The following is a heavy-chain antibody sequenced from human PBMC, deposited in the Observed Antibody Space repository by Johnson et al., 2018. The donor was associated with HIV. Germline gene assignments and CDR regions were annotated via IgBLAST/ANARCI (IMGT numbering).Heavy chain of an antibody. CDR1: GFTFSIYG. CDR2: ISYDGSNK. J-gene: IGHJ3*02. CDR3: ANRRAVDI. V-gene: IGHV3-30*18. Sequence: QVQLVESGGGVVQPGRSLRLSCAASGFTFSIYGMHWVRQAPGKGLEWVAFISYDGSNKYYADSVKGRFTISRDNSKNTLYLQMNSLRPEDTAVYYSANRRAVDIWGQGTMVTVSS.